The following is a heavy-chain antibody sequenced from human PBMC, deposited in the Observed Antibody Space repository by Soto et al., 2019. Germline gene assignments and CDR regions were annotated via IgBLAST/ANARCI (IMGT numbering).Heavy chain of an antibody. J-gene: IGHJ4*02. Sequence: QVQLVQSGAEVKKPGSSVKVSCKASGGTFSSYAISWVRQAPGQGLEWMGGIIPIFGTANYAQKCQGRVTITADEYTSTAYMELSSLRSEDTAVYYCARDRRYCSGGSCYSGDYWGQGTLVTVSS. CDR3: ARDRRYCSGGSCYSGDY. V-gene: IGHV1-69*01. CDR1: GGTFSSYA. CDR2: IIPIFGTA. D-gene: IGHD2-15*01.